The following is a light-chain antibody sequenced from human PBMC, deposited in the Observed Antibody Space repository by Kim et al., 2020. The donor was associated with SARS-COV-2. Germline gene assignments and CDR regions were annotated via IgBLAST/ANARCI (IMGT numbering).Light chain of an antibody. Sequence: QSALSQPASMSESPGQSFTFSCTGTISDVGGYNYVSWYQQHPGKAPKLMIYDVSKRPSGVSNRFSGSKSGNTASLTISGLQADDEADYYCSSYTSSSTYVFGSGTKVTVL. CDR3: SSYTSSSTYV. CDR2: DVS. J-gene: IGLJ1*01. CDR1: ISDVGGYNY. V-gene: IGLV2-14*01.